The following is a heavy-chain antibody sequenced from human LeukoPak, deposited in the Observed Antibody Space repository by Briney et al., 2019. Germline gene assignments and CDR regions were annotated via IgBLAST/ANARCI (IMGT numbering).Heavy chain of an antibody. J-gene: IGHJ4*02. D-gene: IGHD3-3*01. Sequence: GGSLRLSCTASGFTIGDYAMSWVRQAPGKGLEWVGFIRSKAYGGTTEFAASVKGRFTISRDDSKSIAYLQMNSLKTEDTAVSYCTRHWSFWSSEHFDYWGQGTLVTVSS. CDR2: IRSKAYGGTT. CDR3: TRHWSFWSSEHFDY. CDR1: GFTIGDYA. V-gene: IGHV3-49*04.